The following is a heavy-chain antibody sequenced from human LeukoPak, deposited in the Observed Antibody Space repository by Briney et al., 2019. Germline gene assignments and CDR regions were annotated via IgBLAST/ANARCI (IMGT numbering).Heavy chain of an antibody. CDR2: MSYSGSTNYGST. CDR1: GGSISSYY. D-gene: IGHD3-3*01. J-gene: IGHJ5*02. V-gene: IGHV4-59*01. Sequence: SETLSLTCNVFGGSISSYYWTWIRQPPGKGLEWIGYMSYSGSTNYGSTNYNPSLKSRVSISVDKSKNQFSLKLSSVTAADTAVYYCARGVFGELRFLDGPQYAKETRKLNWFDPWGQGTLVTVSS. CDR3: ARGVFGELRFLDGPQYAKETRKLNWFDP.